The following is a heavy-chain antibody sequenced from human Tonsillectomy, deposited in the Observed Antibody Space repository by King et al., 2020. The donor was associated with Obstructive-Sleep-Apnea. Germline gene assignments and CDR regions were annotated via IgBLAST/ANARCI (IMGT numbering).Heavy chain of an antibody. CDR2: LYHTGST. J-gene: IGHJ4*02. CDR3: AKWHQYGGTRYYFDY. CDR1: GGSISSFY. Sequence: QLQESGPGLVKPSETLSLTCTVSGGSISSFYWSWIRQPPGKGLEWLGHLYHTGSTNYNPSPKSRVTISVDTSKKHFSLRLSSVTAADTAVYYCAKWHQYGGTRYYFDYWGQGTLVTVSS. V-gene: IGHV4-59*01. D-gene: IGHD2-8*01.